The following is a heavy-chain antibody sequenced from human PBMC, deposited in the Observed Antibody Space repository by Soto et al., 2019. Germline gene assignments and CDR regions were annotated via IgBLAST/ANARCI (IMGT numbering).Heavy chain of an antibody. J-gene: IGHJ6*02. CDR2: ISSGSSTI. CDR3: ARASRPFDI. Sequence: GGSLRLSCAASGFTFSTYSMNWVRQAPGKGLEWISYISSGSSTIYYADSVKGRFTISRDNAKNSLSLQMNSLRDEDTAVYYCARASRPFDIWGQGTTVTVSS. V-gene: IGHV3-48*02. D-gene: IGHD3-16*01. CDR1: GFTFSTYS.